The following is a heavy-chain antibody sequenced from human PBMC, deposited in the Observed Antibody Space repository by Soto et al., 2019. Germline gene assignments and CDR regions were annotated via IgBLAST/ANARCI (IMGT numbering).Heavy chain of an antibody. V-gene: IGHV4-59*08. Sequence: PSETLSLTCTVSCGSISGYYWSWIRQPPGKGLEWIGNVSYSGGAKYNPSVKIRVSISVDTSKNQFSLKLSSVTAADTAVYYCASHRITIFGVVTYPFDYWGQGTLVTVSS. CDR1: CGSISGYY. CDR2: VSYSGGA. J-gene: IGHJ4*02. D-gene: IGHD3-3*01. CDR3: ASHRITIFGVVTYPFDY.